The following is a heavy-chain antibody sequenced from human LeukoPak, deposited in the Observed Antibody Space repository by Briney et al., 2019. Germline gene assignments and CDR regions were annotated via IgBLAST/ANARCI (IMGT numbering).Heavy chain of an antibody. V-gene: IGHV4-61*02. Sequence: KTSETLSLTCTVSGGSISSGSYYWSWIRQPAGKGLEWIGRIYTSGSTNYNPSLKSRVTISVDTSKNQFSLKLSSVTAADTAVYYCARDDRLTTVTTIVYWGQGTLVTVSS. CDR1: GGSISSGSYY. J-gene: IGHJ4*02. D-gene: IGHD4-17*01. CDR2: IYTSGST. CDR3: ARDDRLTTVTTIVY.